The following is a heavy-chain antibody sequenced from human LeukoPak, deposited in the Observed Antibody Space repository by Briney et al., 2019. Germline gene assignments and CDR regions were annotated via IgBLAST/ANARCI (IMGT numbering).Heavy chain of an antibody. CDR2: ISYDGSNK. D-gene: IGHD6-13*01. CDR1: GFTFSSYG. V-gene: IGHV3-30*18. CDR3: AKDQYSSSWYGFSYAFDI. Sequence: PGGSLRLSCAASGFTFSSYGMHWVRQAPGKGLEWVAVISYDGSNKYYADSVKGRFTISRDNSKNTLYLQMNSLRAEDTAVYYCAKDQYSSSWYGFSYAFDIWGQGTMVTVSS. J-gene: IGHJ3*02.